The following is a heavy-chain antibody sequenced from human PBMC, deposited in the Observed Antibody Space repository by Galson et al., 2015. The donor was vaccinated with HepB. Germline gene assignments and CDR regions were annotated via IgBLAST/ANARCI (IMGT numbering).Heavy chain of an antibody. Sequence: SVKVSCKASGGTFSSYTISWVRQAPGQGLEWMGRIIPILGIANYAQKFQGRVTITADKSTSTAYMELSSLRSEDTAVYYCAREGDSKEYSSSPSAFDIWGQGTMVTVSS. J-gene: IGHJ3*02. CDR2: IIPILGIA. D-gene: IGHD6-6*01. CDR1: GGTFSSYT. V-gene: IGHV1-69*04. CDR3: AREGDSKEYSSSPSAFDI.